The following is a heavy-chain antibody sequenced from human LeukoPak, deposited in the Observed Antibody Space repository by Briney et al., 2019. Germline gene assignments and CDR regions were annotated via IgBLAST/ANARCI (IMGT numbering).Heavy chain of an antibody. J-gene: IGHJ4*02. CDR3: AKPTTGYSSGRYPGWPVDY. CDR2: ISYDGSNK. V-gene: IGHV3-30*04. Sequence: PGGSLRPSCVTSGFTFSSYAMHGVRKAPDKGLEWVAVISYDGSNKYYADSVKGRFPISRDNSTNTLYLQMNSLSTEDTAVYYCAKPTTGYSSGRYPGWPVDYWGQGTLVTVSS. D-gene: IGHD6-19*01. CDR1: GFTFSSYA.